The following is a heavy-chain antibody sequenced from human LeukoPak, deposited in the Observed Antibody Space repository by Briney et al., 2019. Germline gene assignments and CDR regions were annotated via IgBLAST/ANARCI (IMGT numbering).Heavy chain of an antibody. J-gene: IGHJ3*01. CDR2: IYHGYSDT. D-gene: IGHD3-22*01. CDR1: GYRFSNYW. V-gene: IGHV5-51*01. Sequence: GESLKISCKGSGYRFSNYWNAWGRQMPGGGVEWRGIIYHGYSDTRYSPSCQGPVTISADKSISTAYLQWSSLKASDTAIYYCARPSITSYYHSRGYDGFDVWGQGTMVTVSS. CDR3: ARPSITSYYHSRGYDGFDV.